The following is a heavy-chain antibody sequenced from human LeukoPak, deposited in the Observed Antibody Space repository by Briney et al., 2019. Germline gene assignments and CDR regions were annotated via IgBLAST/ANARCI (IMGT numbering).Heavy chain of an antibody. J-gene: IGHJ4*02. CDR1: GFTFSGSA. Sequence: PGGSLRLSCAASGFTFSGSAMHWVRQASGKGLEWVGRIRSKANNYATAYAASVKGRFTISREDSKNTAYLQMNSLRAEDTAVYYCARGIAGYCSSTSCYRGVTDWGQGTLVTVSS. D-gene: IGHD2-2*02. CDR3: ARGIAGYCSSTSCYRGVTD. CDR2: IRSKANNYAT. V-gene: IGHV3-73*01.